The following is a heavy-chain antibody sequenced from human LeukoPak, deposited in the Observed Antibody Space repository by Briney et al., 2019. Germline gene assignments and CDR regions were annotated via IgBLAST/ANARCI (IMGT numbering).Heavy chain of an antibody. CDR3: GKTTVGYSSGQKPAWPVDY. J-gene: IGHJ4*02. CDR2: IFGSGGSP. D-gene: IGHD5-18*01. CDR1: GFTFGSHA. V-gene: IGHV3-23*01. Sequence: GGSLRLSCEASGFTFGSHAMYWFRQAPGKGLEWFAGIFGSGGSPHYADSVKGRFTISRDNSRNTVYLQINSLRAEDTAVYYCGKTTVGYSSGQKPAWPVDYWGQGTLVTVSS.